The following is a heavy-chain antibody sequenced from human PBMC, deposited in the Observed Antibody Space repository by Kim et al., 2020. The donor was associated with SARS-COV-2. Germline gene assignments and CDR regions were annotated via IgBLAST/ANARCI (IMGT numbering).Heavy chain of an antibody. CDR1: GFTFSDHY. J-gene: IGHJ4*02. CDR2: TRNRANSYTT. D-gene: IGHD4-17*01. Sequence: GGSLRLSCAASGFTFSDHYMDWVRQAPGKGLEWVGLTRNRANSYTTEYAASVKGRFTISRDDSENSLYLQMNSLKTEDTAVYYCARETSGDYFFDYWGQGTLVTVSS. V-gene: IGHV3-72*01. CDR3: ARETSGDYFFDY.